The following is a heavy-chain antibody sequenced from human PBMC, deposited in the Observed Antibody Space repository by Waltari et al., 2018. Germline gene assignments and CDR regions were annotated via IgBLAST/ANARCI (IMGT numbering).Heavy chain of an antibody. CDR2: TYSRSKCYN. J-gene: IGHJ3*02. CDR1: GDSVSSNSTA. CDR3: ALEYYYDSSGPPAFDI. D-gene: IGHD3-22*01. Sequence: QVQLQQSGPGLVKHSQTLSLTCAISGDSVSSNSTAWNWIRQSPSRGLEWLGRTYSRSKCYNDFAVSVKSPITINPDTSKNPFSLHLTSVTPEDTAVYYCALEYYYDSSGPPAFDIWGQGTMVTVSS. V-gene: IGHV6-1*01.